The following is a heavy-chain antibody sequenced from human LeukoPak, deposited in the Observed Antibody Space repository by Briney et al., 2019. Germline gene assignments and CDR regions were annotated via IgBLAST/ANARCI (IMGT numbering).Heavy chain of an antibody. J-gene: IGHJ5*02. Sequence: SETLSLTCAVYGGSFSGYYWSWIRQPPGKGLKWIGEINHSGSTNYNPSLKSRVTISVDTSKNQFSLKLSSVTAADTAVYYCARFSSNPSRIRLKNWFDPWGQGTLVTVSS. CDR3: ARFSSNPSRIRLKNWFDP. CDR2: INHSGST. V-gene: IGHV4-34*01. CDR1: GGSFSGYY. D-gene: IGHD6-13*01.